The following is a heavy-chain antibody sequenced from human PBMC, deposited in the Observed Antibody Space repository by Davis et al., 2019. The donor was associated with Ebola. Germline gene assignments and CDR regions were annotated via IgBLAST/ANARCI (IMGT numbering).Heavy chain of an antibody. D-gene: IGHD2-15*01. CDR3: ARDVPGDIVVVVAAPFDY. CDR1: GFTFSDYY. J-gene: IGHJ4*02. V-gene: IGHV3-7*01. CDR2: IKQDGSEK. Sequence: GGSLRLSCAASGFTFSDYYMSWIRQAPGKGLEWVANIKQDGSEKYYVDSVKGRFTISRDNAKNSLYLQMNSLRAEDTAVYYCARDVPGDIVVVVAAPFDYWGQGTLVTVSS.